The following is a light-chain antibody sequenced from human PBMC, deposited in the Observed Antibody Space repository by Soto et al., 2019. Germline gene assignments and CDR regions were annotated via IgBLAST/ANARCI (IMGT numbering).Light chain of an antibody. CDR2: DAS. V-gene: IGKV1-5*01. Sequence: DIQMTQSPSTLSASVGDRVTITCRASQSISSWVAWYQQKPGKAPKLLIYDASSLESGVPSGFSGSGSGTEFTLTISSLQPDGFAAYYCQQYNSYPWTFGQGTKVDIK. J-gene: IGKJ1*01. CDR3: QQYNSYPWT. CDR1: QSISSW.